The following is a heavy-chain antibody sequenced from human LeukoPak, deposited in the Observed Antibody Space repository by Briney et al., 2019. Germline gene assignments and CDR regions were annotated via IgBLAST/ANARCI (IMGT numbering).Heavy chain of an antibody. V-gene: IGHV3-30*02. CDR3: AKDKQGTRSGCPDY. J-gene: IGHJ4*02. CDR2: IRYDGSNK. D-gene: IGHD6-19*01. CDR1: GFTFSSYG. Sequence: GGSLRLSCAASGFTFSSYGMHWVRQAPGKGLEWVAFIRYDGSNKYYADSVKGRFTISRDNSKNTLYLQMNSLRAEDTAVYYCAKDKQGTRSGCPDYWGQGTLVTVSS.